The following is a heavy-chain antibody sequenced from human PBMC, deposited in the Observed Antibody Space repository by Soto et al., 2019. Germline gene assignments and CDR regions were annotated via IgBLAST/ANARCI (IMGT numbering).Heavy chain of an antibody. CDR2: ISKSGYT. V-gene: IGHV4-61*08. J-gene: IGHJ6*02. Sequence: PSETLSLTCAVSGGSISSGGYSCSWIRLPPGKGLEWIGYISKSGYTSYNPSLKSRVMLPVDTSKNQCSLELTSVIAADAAVYYCTTQGFGVLHGLVDVWGQGTTVTVSS. CDR3: TTQGFGVLHGLVDV. D-gene: IGHD3-10*01. CDR1: GGSISSGGYS.